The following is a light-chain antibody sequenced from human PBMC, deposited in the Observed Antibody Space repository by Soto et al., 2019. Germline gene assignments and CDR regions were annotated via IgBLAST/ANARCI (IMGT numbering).Light chain of an antibody. J-gene: IGKJ4*01. V-gene: IGKV3-15*01. Sequence: EVVMTQSPVNLSVSPGERATLSCRASQSVSTHLAWYQQKPGQAPKLLIYAASTRVTGISARFSGSGSGTEFSLTISSLQSEDFGIYYCQQYNHWPRMLSFGGGTRVEL. CDR2: AAS. CDR1: QSVSTH. CDR3: QQYNHWPRMLS.